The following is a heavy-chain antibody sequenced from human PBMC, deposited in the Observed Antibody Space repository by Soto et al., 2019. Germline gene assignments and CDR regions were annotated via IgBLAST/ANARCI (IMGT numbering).Heavy chain of an antibody. D-gene: IGHD6-25*01. CDR2: ISSDGSNE. CDR3: AKDLGDSSADDGADY. J-gene: IGHJ4*02. Sequence: QVQLVESGGGVVQPGRSLRLSCAASGFTFSTYDRHWVRQAPGKGLEWVAVISSDGSNEYYADSVKGRFTISRDNSKNTLYVQMNSLRAEDTAVYYCAKDLGDSSADDGADYWGQGTLVTVSS. CDR1: GFTFSTYD. V-gene: IGHV3-30*18.